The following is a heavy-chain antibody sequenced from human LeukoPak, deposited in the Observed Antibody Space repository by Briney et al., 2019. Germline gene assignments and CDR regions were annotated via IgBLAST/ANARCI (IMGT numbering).Heavy chain of an antibody. J-gene: IGHJ4*02. Sequence: SETLSLTCTVSGGSVSNYYWSWIRQPPGKGLEWIGYIYYSGSTNYNPSLKSRVTISVDTSKNQFSLKESSVTAADTAVYYCARGGVADYDYWGQGTLVTVSS. CDR3: ARGGVADYDY. CDR2: IYYSGST. D-gene: IGHD3-3*01. V-gene: IGHV4-59*08. CDR1: GGSVSNYY.